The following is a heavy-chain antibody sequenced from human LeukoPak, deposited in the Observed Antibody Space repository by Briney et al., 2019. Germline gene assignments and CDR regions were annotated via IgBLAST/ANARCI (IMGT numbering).Heavy chain of an antibody. CDR1: GFTFSSYA. D-gene: IGHD2-2*02. Sequence: PGGSLRLSCAASGFTFSSYAMSWVRQAPGKGLEWVSAISGSGGSTYYADSVKGRFTISRDNSKNTLYLQMNSLRAEDTAVYYCAKDPGYCSSTSCDTEYYYYGMDVWGQGTTVTVSS. J-gene: IGHJ6*02. CDR2: ISGSGGST. V-gene: IGHV3-23*01. CDR3: AKDPGYCSSTSCDTEYYYYGMDV.